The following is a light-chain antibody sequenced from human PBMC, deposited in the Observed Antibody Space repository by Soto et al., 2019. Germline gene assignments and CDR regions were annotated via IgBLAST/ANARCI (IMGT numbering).Light chain of an antibody. Sequence: ILTTQTPPSLSATVRARVIITCRASQSISNYLDWYQQKPGKAPKLLIYAASTLQSGVPSRFSGSGSGTDFTLTISSLQPEDFATYYCQQSYSTPGTFGQGTKV. CDR1: QSISNY. V-gene: IGKV1-39*01. J-gene: IGKJ1*01. CDR3: QQSYSTPGT. CDR2: AAS.